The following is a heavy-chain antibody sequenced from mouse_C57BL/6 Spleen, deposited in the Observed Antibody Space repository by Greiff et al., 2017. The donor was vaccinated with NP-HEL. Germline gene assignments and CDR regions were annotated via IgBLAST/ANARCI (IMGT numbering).Heavy chain of an antibody. CDR2: IDPSDSYT. V-gene: IGHV1-69*01. CDR1: GYTFTSYW. CDR3: ARGGRPYYYAMDY. D-gene: IGHD1-2*01. Sequence: VQLQQPGAELVMPGASVKLSCKASGYTFTSYWMHWVKQRPGQGLEWIGEIDPSDSYTNYNQKFKGKSTLTVDKSSSTAYMQLSSLTSEDSAVYYCARGGRPYYYAMDYWGQGTSVTVSS. J-gene: IGHJ4*01.